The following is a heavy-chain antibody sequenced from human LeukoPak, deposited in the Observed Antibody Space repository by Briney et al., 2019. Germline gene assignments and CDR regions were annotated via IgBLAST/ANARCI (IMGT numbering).Heavy chain of an antibody. CDR3: AREGIAAAGPVGHFDY. CDR1: GGSISSYY. D-gene: IGHD6-13*01. CDR2: IYYSGST. J-gene: IGHJ4*02. V-gene: IGHV4-59*01. Sequence: SETLSLTCTVSGGSISSYYWSWIRQPPGKGLGWIGYIYYSGSTNYNPSLKSRVTISVDTSKNQFSLKLSSVTAADTAVYYCAREGIAAAGPVGHFDYWGQGTLVTVSS.